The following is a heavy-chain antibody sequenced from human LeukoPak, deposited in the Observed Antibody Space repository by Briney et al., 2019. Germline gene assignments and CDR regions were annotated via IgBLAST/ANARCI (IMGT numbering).Heavy chain of an antibody. J-gene: IGHJ4*02. D-gene: IGHD5-12*01. CDR3: ARHPTFSGYEYSFDK. V-gene: IGHV4-39*01. CDR2: IYYSGNI. CDR1: GGSISNSNYY. Sequence: SETLSLTCNVSGGSISNSNYYWAWIRQPPGKGLEWIGSIYYSGNIYYNPSLRSRVTLSVDTSKNQFSLKLSSVTVADTAVYYCARHPTFSGYEYSFDKWGQGTLVTVSS.